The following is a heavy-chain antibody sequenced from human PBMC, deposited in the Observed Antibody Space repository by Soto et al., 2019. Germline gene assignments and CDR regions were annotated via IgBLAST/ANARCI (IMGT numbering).Heavy chain of an antibody. Sequence: EVQLLESGGGLVQPGGSLRLSCAASGFTFSSYAMSWVRQAPGKGLEWVSAISGSGGSTYYADSVKGRFTISRDNSKTTLYLQMNSLRAEDTAVYYCAKMGGCLEWVWAWCDPWGQGTLVTVSS. CDR1: GFTFSSYA. CDR2: ISGSGGST. J-gene: IGHJ5*02. V-gene: IGHV3-23*01. CDR3: AKMGGCLEWVWAWCDP. D-gene: IGHD3-3*01.